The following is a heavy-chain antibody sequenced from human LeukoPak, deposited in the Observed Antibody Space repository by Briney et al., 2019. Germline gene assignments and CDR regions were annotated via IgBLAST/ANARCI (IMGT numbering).Heavy chain of an antibody. V-gene: IGHV3-48*03. CDR1: GFTFSSHE. D-gene: IGHD3-10*01. Sequence: GGSLRLSCAASGFTFSSHEMNWVRQAPGKGLEWVSYISSGSTIYYADSVKGRFTISRDNAKNSLYLQMNSLRAEDTAVYYCARDPWRGYMDVWGKGTTVTVSS. CDR3: ARDPWRGYMDV. J-gene: IGHJ6*03. CDR2: ISSGSTI.